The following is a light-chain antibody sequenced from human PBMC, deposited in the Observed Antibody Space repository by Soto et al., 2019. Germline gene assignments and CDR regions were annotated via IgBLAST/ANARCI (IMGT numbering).Light chain of an antibody. Sequence: EIVLTQSPGTLSLSPGERATLSCRASQSVSSSYLAWYQQKPGQAPRLLIYGASSRATGIPDRFSGSGSGTDFTLTIIRLEPEEFAVYYCQQYGSSPGTFGQGTKVEVK. CDR1: QSVSSSY. J-gene: IGKJ1*01. CDR3: QQYGSSPGT. CDR2: GAS. V-gene: IGKV3-20*01.